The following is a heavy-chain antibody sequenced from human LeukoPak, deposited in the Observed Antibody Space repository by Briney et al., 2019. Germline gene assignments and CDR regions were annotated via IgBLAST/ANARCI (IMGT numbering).Heavy chain of an antibody. J-gene: IGHJ3*02. CDR2: INPSGGST. CDR3: ARDLYYDFWSGTPADAFDI. CDR1: GYTFTSYY. V-gene: IGHV1-46*01. D-gene: IGHD3-3*01. Sequence: ASVKVSCKASGYTFTSYYMHWVRQAPGQGLEWMGIINPSGGSTSYAQKFQGRVTMTRDTSTSTVYMELSSLRSEDTAVYYCARDLYYDFWSGTPADAFDIWGQGTMVTVSS.